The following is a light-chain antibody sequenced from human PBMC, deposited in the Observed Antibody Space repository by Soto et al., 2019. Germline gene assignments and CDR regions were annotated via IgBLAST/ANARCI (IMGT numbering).Light chain of an antibody. CDR1: TSNIAGNT. Sequence: QSVLTQSPSLSGTPGQRVTISCSGSTSNIAGNTVHWYQHLPETAPKLLIYIDDQRPSGVPDRFSGSKSGTSASLAISGLQSGDEADYYCATWDDSLNAAVFGGGTQLTVL. CDR2: IDD. CDR3: ATWDDSLNAAV. J-gene: IGLJ7*01. V-gene: IGLV1-44*01.